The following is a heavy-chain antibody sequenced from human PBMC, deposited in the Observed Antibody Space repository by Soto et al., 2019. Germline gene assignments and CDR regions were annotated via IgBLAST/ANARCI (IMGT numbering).Heavy chain of an antibody. J-gene: IGHJ5*02. Sequence: VQLVESGGGLVQPGGSLKLSCAASGFTFSGSAMHWVRQASGKGLEWVGRIRSKANSYATAYAASVKGRFTISRDDSKNTAYLQMNSLKTEDTAVYYCTRHKGPDDYGDYDNWFDPWGQGTLVTVSS. V-gene: IGHV3-73*01. CDR1: GFTFSGSA. CDR2: IRSKANSYAT. D-gene: IGHD4-17*01. CDR3: TRHKGPDDYGDYDNWFDP.